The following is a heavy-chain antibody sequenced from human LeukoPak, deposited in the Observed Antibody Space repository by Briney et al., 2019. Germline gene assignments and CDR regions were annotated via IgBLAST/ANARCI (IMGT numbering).Heavy chain of an antibody. CDR2: IYYSGST. CDR1: GGSISSYY. Sequence: SETLSLTCTVSGGSISSYYWSWIRQPPGKGLEWIGYIYYSGSTNYNPSLKSRVTISVDTSKNQFSLKLSSVTAAGTAVYYCARDPLIVYDDSSGYSNYYYYYGMDVWGQGTTVTVSS. V-gene: IGHV4-59*01. D-gene: IGHD3-22*01. CDR3: ARDPLIVYDDSSGYSNYYYYYGMDV. J-gene: IGHJ6*02.